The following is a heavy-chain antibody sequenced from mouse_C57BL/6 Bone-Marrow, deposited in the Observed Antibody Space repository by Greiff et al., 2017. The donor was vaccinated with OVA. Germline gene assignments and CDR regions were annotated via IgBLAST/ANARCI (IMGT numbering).Heavy chain of an antibody. CDR3: ASRYYFDD. Sequence: QVQLQQPGAELVKPGASVKLSCKASGYTFTSYWMQWVKQRPGQGLEWIGEIVPSDSYTNYNQKFKGKATLAVDTSSSTAYVQLSSLTSEDSAFYYCASRYYFDDWGQGTTLTVSS. V-gene: IGHV1-50*01. J-gene: IGHJ2*01. CDR2: IVPSDSYT. CDR1: GYTFTSYW. D-gene: IGHD2-14*01.